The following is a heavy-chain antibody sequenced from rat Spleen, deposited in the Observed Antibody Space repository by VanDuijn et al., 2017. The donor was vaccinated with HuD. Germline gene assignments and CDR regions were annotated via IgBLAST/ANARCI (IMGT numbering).Heavy chain of an antibody. D-gene: IGHD4-4*01. CDR3: VREDAGVNY. Sequence: EVKLVESGGGLVQPGRSLKLSCAASGFNFKDYWMGWVRQAPGKGLEWIGEINKDSRTIKYSPSLKDKFIISRDNAQNTLYLQMNKLGSEDTAIYYCVREDAGVNYWGQGVMVTVSS. V-gene: IGHV4-2*01. CDR1: GFNFKDYW. CDR2: INKDSRTI. J-gene: IGHJ2*01.